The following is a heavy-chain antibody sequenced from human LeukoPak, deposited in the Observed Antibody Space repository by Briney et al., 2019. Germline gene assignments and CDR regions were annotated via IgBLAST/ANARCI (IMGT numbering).Heavy chain of an antibody. J-gene: IGHJ4*02. CDR2: IYPSGGRT. D-gene: IGHD3-10*01. V-gene: IGHV1-46*01. CDR3: ARDGPGIDY. CDR1: GYTFTSYN. Sequence: ASVKVSCKASGYTFTSYNMHWVRQAPGQGLEWMGIIYPSGGRTNYAQKFQGRATMTRDTSTSTVYMDLSSLRSEDTAVYYCARDGPGIDYWGQGTLVTVSS.